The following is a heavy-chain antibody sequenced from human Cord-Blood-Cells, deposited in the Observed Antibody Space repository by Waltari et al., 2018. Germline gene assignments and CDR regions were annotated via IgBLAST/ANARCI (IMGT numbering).Heavy chain of an antibody. D-gene: IGHD6-19*01. CDR3: ARDRDSSGWYYFDY. Sequence: QVQLVQSGAEVKKPGASVKVSCQASAYTFTSSGTSWARQASGQGLEWMGWISAYNGNTNYAQKLQGRVTMTTDTSTSTAYMELRSLRSDDTAVYYCARDRDSSGWYYFDYWGQGTLVTVSS. V-gene: IGHV1-18*01. J-gene: IGHJ4*02. CDR2: ISAYNGNT. CDR1: AYTFTSSG.